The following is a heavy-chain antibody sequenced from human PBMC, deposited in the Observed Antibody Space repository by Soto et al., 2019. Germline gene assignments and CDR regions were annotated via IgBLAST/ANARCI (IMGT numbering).Heavy chain of an antibody. D-gene: IGHD2-2*01. CDR1: GFTFSSYW. CDR3: AKDRSSTTYREFDH. V-gene: IGHV3-7*03. CDR2: IKQEGSEK. Sequence: PGGSLRLSCAASGFTFSSYWMSWVRQAPGKGLEWVANIKQEGSEKYYVESVKGRFTISRDNAKNSLYLQMNSLRAEVMAFYYCAKDRSSTTYREFDHWGQGTLVTVSS. J-gene: IGHJ4*02.